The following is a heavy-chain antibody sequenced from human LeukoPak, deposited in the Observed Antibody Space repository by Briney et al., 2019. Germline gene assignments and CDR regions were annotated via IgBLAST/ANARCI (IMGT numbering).Heavy chain of an antibody. V-gene: IGHV1-69*13. D-gene: IGHD6-13*01. CDR3: ARHRIAAAGGAYY. CDR1: GGTFSSYA. CDR2: IIPIFGTA. J-gene: IGHJ4*02. Sequence: SVKVSRKASGGTFSSYAISWVRQAPGQGLEWMGGIIPIFGTANYAQKFQGRVTITADESTSTAYMELSSLRSEDTAVYYCARHRIAAAGGAYYWGQGTLVTVSS.